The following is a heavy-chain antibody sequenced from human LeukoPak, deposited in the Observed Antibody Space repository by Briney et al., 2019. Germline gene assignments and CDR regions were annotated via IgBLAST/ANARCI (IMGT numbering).Heavy chain of an antibody. Sequence: GGSLRLSCAASGFTFSSYWMSWVRQAPGKGVEWVANIKQDGSEKYYVDSVKGRFTISRDNAKNSLYLQMNSLRAEDTAVYYCARDGSESTGYYYALWGQGTLVTVSS. CDR1: GFTFSSYW. V-gene: IGHV3-7*01. J-gene: IGHJ4*02. D-gene: IGHD3-22*01. CDR2: IKQDGSEK. CDR3: ARDGSESTGYYYAL.